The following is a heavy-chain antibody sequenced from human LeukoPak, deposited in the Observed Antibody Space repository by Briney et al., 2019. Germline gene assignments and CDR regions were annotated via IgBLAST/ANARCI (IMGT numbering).Heavy chain of an antibody. J-gene: IGHJ4*02. V-gene: IGHV1-46*01. CDR3: ARDDYGDYGDY. CDR1: GYTFTSYY. Sequence: GASVKVSCKASGYTFTSYYMHWVRQASGQGLEWMGIINPSGGSTSYAQKFQGRVTMTRDTSTSTVYMELSSLRSEDTAVYYCARDDYGDYGDYWGQGTLVTVSS. CDR2: INPSGGST. D-gene: IGHD4-17*01.